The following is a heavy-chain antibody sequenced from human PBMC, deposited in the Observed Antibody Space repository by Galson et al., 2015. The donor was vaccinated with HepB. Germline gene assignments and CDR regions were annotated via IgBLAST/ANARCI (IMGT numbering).Heavy chain of an antibody. CDR1: GITFSTYV. Sequence: SLRLSCAAPGITFSTYVMSWVRQAPGKGLEWVSSIVGSGESTFYADSVKGRSTISSYNSRTPLYLQMNRLRADDTAIYYCAKTSYCDGGPCFSAYFDSWGQGTLVAGSS. V-gene: IGHV3-23*01. CDR2: IVGSGEST. CDR3: AKTSYCDGGPCFSAYFDS. D-gene: IGHD2-21*01. J-gene: IGHJ4*02.